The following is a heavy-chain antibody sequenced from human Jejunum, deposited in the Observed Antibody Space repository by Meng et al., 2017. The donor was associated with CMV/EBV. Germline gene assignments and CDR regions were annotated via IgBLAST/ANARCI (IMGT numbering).Heavy chain of an antibody. Sequence: SGYYWGWIRQPPGKGLECIGSIYHSGSTYYNPSLKSRVTISVDTSKNQFSLKLSSVTAADTAVYYCARASYCSGGSCYSNYGMDVWGQGTTVTVSS. CDR3: ARASYCSGGSCYSNYGMDV. CDR2: IYHSGST. CDR1: SGYY. V-gene: IGHV4-38-2*02. J-gene: IGHJ6*02. D-gene: IGHD2-15*01.